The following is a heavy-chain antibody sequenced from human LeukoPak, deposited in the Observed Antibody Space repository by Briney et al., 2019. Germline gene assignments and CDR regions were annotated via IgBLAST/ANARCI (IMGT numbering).Heavy chain of an antibody. CDR1: GGTFSSYA. Sequence: SVKVSCKASGGTFSSYAISWVRQAPGQGLEWMGRIIPILGIADYAQKFQGRVTITADKSTSTAYMELSSLRSEDTAVYYCARGYYCSGGSCGWFDPWGQGTLVTVSS. CDR3: ARGYYCSGGSCGWFDP. D-gene: IGHD2-15*01. V-gene: IGHV1-69*04. J-gene: IGHJ5*02. CDR2: IIPILGIA.